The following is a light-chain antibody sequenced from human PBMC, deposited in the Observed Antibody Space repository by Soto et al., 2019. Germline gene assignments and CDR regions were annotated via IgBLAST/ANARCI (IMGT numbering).Light chain of an antibody. CDR2: GAS. Sequence: EIVLTQSPGTLSLSPGERATLSCRAGQSVSSSYLAWNQQKPGQAPRLLIYGASSRATGIPDRFSGSGSGTDFTLTISRLEPEDFAVYYCQQYGSSPTYTFGQGTKLEIK. V-gene: IGKV3-20*01. J-gene: IGKJ2*01. CDR3: QQYGSSPTYT. CDR1: QSVSSSY.